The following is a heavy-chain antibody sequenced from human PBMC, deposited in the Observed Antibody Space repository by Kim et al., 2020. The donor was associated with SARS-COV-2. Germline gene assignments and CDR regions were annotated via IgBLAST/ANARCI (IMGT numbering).Heavy chain of an antibody. CDR2: FDPEDGET. CDR1: GYTLTELS. J-gene: IGHJ4*02. D-gene: IGHD3-3*01. Sequence: ASVKVSCKVSGYTLTELSMHWVRQAPGKGLEWMGGFDPEDGETIYAQKFQGRVTMTEDTSTDTAYMELSSLRSEDTAVYYCATYLPLGFLEWLQQHKRYYFDYWGQGTLVTVSS. CDR3: ATYLPLGFLEWLQQHKRYYFDY. V-gene: IGHV1-24*01.